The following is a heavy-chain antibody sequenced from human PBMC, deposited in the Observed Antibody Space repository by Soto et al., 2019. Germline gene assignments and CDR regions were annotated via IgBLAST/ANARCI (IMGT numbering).Heavy chain of an antibody. J-gene: IGHJ4*02. V-gene: IGHV2-5*02. CDR3: AHVLGYCSGGSCYSGPSDY. CDR1: GFSLTTRGVS. D-gene: IGHD2-15*01. Sequence: QITLKESGPTLVKPTQTLTLTCTFSGFSLTTRGVSVGWIRQPPGQALEWLALIYWDDDKRYTSSLKSRLTITKDTSKNQVVLTMTNMDPVDTATYYCAHVLGYCSGGSCYSGPSDYWGQGTLVTDSS. CDR2: IYWDDDK.